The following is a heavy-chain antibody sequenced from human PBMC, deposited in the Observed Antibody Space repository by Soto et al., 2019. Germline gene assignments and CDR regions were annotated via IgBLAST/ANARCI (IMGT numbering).Heavy chain of an antibody. CDR2: IYDSGNT. CDR3: ARGKGAAAGHSNFDY. V-gene: IGHV4-30-2*01. D-gene: IGHD6-13*01. CDR1: GGSISGSTYS. Sequence: QLQLQESGSGLVKPSQTLSLTCAVSGGSISGSTYSWSWIRQPPGKGLEWIGYIYDSGNTYYNPSLKSQFSISVDRSKNQFSLKLSSVTAADTAVYYCARGKGAAAGHSNFDYWGQGALVTVSS. J-gene: IGHJ4*02.